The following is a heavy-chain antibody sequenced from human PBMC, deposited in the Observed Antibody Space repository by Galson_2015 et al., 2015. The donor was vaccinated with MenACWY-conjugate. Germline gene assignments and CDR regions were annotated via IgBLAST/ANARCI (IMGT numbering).Heavy chain of an antibody. D-gene: IGHD6-19*01. V-gene: IGHV4-39*01. J-gene: IGHJ4*02. Sequence: YWGWIRQPPGKGLEWIGSFHHSGSAYYNPSLQSRVTTSVDTSKRQLFLKLISVTAADTALYYCARKSGWPNFFDYWGQGNLVTVSS. CDR3: ARKSGWPNFFDY. CDR2: FHHSGSA. CDR1: Y.